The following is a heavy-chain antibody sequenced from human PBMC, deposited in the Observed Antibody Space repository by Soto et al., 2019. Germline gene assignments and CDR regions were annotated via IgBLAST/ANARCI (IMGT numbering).Heavy chain of an antibody. V-gene: IGHV3-33*01. CDR1: GFTFSSYG. J-gene: IGHJ4*02. Sequence: GGSLRLSCAASGFTFSSYGMHWVRQAPGKGLEWVAVIWYDGSNKYYADSVKGRFTISRDNSKNALYLQMNSLRAEDTAVYYCARAGLPDSYVSLYIYTFDYWGQGTVVTVSS. CDR2: IWYDGSNK. D-gene: IGHD3-16*01. CDR3: ARAGLPDSYVSLYIYTFDY.